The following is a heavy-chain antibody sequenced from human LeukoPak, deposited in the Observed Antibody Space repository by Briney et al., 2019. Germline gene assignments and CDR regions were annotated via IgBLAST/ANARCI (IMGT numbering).Heavy chain of an antibody. D-gene: IGHD3-22*01. V-gene: IGHV1-2*06. CDR2: INPNSGGT. CDR1: GYTFTGYY. CDR3: AGAEIYYDSSGYYFY. Sequence: ASVKVSCKASGYTFTGYYMHWVRQAPGQGLEWMGRINPNSGGTNYAQKFRGRVTMTRDTSISTAYMELSRLRSDDTAVYYCAGAEIYYDSSGYYFYWGQGTLVTVSS. J-gene: IGHJ4*02.